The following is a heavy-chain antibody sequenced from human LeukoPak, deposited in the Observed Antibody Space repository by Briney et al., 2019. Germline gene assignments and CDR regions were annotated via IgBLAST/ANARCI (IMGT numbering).Heavy chain of an antibody. V-gene: IGHV1-18*01. CDR3: ARDQGMVVTLEYFDY. Sequence: ASVKVSCKASGYTFTSYGISWVRQAPGQGLEWMGWISAYNGNTNYAQKLQGRVTMTTDTSTSTAYMELRSLRSDDTAVYYCARDQGMVVTLEYFDYWGQGTLVTVSS. CDR2: ISAYNGNT. J-gene: IGHJ4*02. CDR1: GYTFTSYG. D-gene: IGHD4-23*01.